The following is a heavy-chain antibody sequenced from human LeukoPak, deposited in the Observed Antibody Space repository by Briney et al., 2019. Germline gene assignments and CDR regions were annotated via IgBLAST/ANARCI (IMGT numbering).Heavy chain of an antibody. CDR2: TKNKTNRGTT. D-gene: IGHD3-10*01. CDR1: GFTFSDYY. Sequence: PGGSLRLSCAASGFTFSDYYMSWIRQAPGKGLEWVGFTKNKTNRGTTEYAASVKGRSTISRDDSKSIAYLQMNSLKTEDTAVYYCATIPRHYGSGSYYLAPFVSPFDYWGQGTLVTVSS. V-gene: IGHV3-71*01. J-gene: IGHJ4*02. CDR3: ATIPRHYGSGSYYLAPFVSPFDY.